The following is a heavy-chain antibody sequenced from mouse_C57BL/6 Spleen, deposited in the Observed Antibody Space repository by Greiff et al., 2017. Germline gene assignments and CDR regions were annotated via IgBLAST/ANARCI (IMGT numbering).Heavy chain of an antibody. D-gene: IGHD2-3*01. CDR3: ARGEIYDGYPAWFAY. J-gene: IGHJ3*01. CDR2: ISYDGSN. Sequence: EVQVVESGPGLVKPSQSLSLTCSVTGYSITSGYYWNWIRQFPGNKLEWMGYISYDGSNNYNPSLKSRISITRDTSKNQFFLKLNSVTTEDTATYYCARGEIYDGYPAWFAYWGQGTLVTVSA. V-gene: IGHV3-6*01. CDR1: GYSITSGYY.